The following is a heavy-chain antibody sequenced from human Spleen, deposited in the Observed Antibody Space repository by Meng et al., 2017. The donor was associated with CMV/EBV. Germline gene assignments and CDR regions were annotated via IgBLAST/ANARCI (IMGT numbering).Heavy chain of an antibody. J-gene: IGHJ6*02. CDR3: ASYCSDGICHSGYGMDV. V-gene: IGHV1-46*01. D-gene: IGHD2-15*01. CDR2: IDPSGGDI. CDR1: GYTFTTYY. Sequence: ASVKVSCKASGYTFTTYYMHWVRQAPGQGLEWMGIIDPSGGDITYAQKFQGRVTMTRDTSTSTVYMEVSSLRSEDTAVYYCASYCSDGICHSGYGMDVWGQGTTVTVSS.